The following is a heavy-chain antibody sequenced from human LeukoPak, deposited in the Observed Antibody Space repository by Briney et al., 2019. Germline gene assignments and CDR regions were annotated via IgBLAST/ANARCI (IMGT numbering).Heavy chain of an antibody. CDR1: GYTFTGYY. V-gene: IGHV1-2*02. J-gene: IGHJ4*02. Sequence: GASVKVSCKASGYTFTGYYMRWVRQAPGQGLEWMGWINPNSGGTNYAQKFQGRVTMTRDTSISTAYMELSRLRSDDTAVYYCARGKRARWLQAYYFDYWGQGTLVTVSS. CDR2: INPNSGGT. D-gene: IGHD5-24*01. CDR3: ARGKRARWLQAYYFDY.